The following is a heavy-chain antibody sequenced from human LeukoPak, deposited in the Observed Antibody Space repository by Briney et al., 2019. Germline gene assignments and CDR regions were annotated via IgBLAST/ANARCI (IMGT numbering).Heavy chain of an antibody. CDR1: GFTFDDYA. CDR3: AKGPYGSGSFNWFDP. Sequence: SLRLSCAASGFTFDDYAMHWVRQAPGKGLEWVSGISWNSGSIVYADSVKGRFTISRDNANNSLYLQMNSVRAEDTALYYCAKGPYGSGSFNWFDPWGQGTLVTVSS. CDR2: ISWNSGSI. J-gene: IGHJ5*02. V-gene: IGHV3-9*01. D-gene: IGHD3-10*01.